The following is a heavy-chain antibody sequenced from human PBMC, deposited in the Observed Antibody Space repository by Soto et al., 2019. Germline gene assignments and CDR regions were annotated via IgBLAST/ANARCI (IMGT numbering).Heavy chain of an antibody. CDR1: GGSISSCDYY. J-gene: IGHJ5*01. V-gene: IGHV4-30-4*02. Sequence: SETLSLTCTVSGGSISSCDYYWSWIRQPPGKGLEWIGYIYYSGSTYYNPSLKSRVTISVDTSKNQFSLKLSSVTAADTAVYYCARTGYSSGWFDYWGQGTLVTVSS. D-gene: IGHD6-19*01. CDR3: ARTGYSSGWFDY. CDR2: IYYSGST.